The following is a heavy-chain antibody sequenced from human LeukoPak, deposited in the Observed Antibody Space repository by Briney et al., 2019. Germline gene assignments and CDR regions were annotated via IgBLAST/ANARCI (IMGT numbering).Heavy chain of an antibody. V-gene: IGHV3-23*01. Sequence: GGSLRLSCVVSGISLTNYGMTWVRQAPGKGLEWVSYISERGGSITYADSVKGRFTISRDASLNTLYLQMNNLRAEDTAVYFCAKRGVVIRGILVIGYHQEAYHYDFWGQGVMVTVSS. CDR3: AKRGVVIRGILVIGYHQEAYHYDF. D-gene: IGHD3-10*01. CDR1: GISLTNYG. J-gene: IGHJ4*02. CDR2: ISERGGSI.